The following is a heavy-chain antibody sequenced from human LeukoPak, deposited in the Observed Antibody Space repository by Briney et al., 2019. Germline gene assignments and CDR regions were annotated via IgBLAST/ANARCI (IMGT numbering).Heavy chain of an antibody. CDR1: GFSFSSYW. CDR2: INTDGSSI. D-gene: IGHD1-26*01. V-gene: IGHV3-74*01. J-gene: IGHJ4*02. Sequence: GGSLRLSCAASGFSFSSYWMHWVRQAPGKGLVWVSRINTDGSSIIYADSVKGRFTISRDNAKNSLYLQMNSLRAEDTAVYYCVLVGKTLWYFDYWGQGTLVTVSS. CDR3: VLVGKTLWYFDY.